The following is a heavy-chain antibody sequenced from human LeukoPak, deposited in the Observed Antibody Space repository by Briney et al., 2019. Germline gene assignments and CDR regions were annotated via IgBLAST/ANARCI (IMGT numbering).Heavy chain of an antibody. CDR2: IKQDGSEK. D-gene: IGHD6-6*01. V-gene: IGHV3-7*03. Sequence: PGGSLRLSCAASGFTFSSSWMSWVRQAPGKGLEWVANIKQDGSEKYYVGSVKGRFTISRDNAKNSLYLQMDSLRAEDTAVYYCARDGPYSTSPTHPPWGQGTLVAVSS. CDR1: GFTFSSSW. J-gene: IGHJ5*02. CDR3: ARDGPYSTSPTHPP.